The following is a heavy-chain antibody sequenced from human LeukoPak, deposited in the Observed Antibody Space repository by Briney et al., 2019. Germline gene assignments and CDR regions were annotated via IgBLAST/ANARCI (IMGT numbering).Heavy chain of an antibody. CDR1: GFTFSSYE. J-gene: IGHJ5*02. V-gene: IGHV3-48*03. D-gene: IGHD2-2*01. CDR2: ISTSGSTK. CDR3: WGYCSSTSCYYRIDWFDP. Sequence: GGSLRLSCAASGFTFSSYEMNWVRQAPGKGLEWVSYISTSGSTKYYADSVKGRFTISRDNAKNSLYLQMNSLRAEDTAVYYCWGYCSSTSCYYRIDWFDPWGQGTLVTVSS.